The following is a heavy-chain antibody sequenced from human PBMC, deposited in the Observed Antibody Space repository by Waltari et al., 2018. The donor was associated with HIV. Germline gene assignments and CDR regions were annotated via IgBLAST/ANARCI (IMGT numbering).Heavy chain of an antibody. CDR2: LNPRSGDT. J-gene: IGHJ4*01. CDR3: HRPWDSDHWGSDL. CDR1: GYTLIGSF. D-gene: IGHD3-16*01. V-gene: IGHV1-2*02. Sequence: QDPLIQSGTEVKEPGASLRVSCRATGYTLIGSFIHWVRQAPGQGLEWMGDLNPRSGDTEYAQKFRGRVTLTGDTSVNTAYLDLKGLRFDDTATYFCHRPWDSDHWGSDLWGQGTLVIVS.